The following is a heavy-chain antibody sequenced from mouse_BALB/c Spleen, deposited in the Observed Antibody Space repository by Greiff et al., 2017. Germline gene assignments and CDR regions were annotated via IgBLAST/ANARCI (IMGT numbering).Heavy chain of an antibody. J-gene: IGHJ4*01. CDR1: GFTFSSYA. Sequence: EVMLVESGGGLVKPGGSLKLSCAASGFTFSSYAMSWVRQSPEKRLEWVAEISSGGSYTYYPDTVTGRFTISRDNAKNTLYLEMSSLRSEDTAMYYCARETTASYYYAMDYWGQGTSVTVSS. CDR2: ISSGGSYT. CDR3: ARETTASYYYAMDY. D-gene: IGHD1-2*01. V-gene: IGHV5-9-4*01.